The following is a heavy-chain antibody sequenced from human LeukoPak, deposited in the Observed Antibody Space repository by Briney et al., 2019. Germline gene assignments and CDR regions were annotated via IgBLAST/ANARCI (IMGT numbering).Heavy chain of an antibody. V-gene: IGHV4-39*01. Sequence: SETLSLTCTVSGGSISGSSYYWAWIRQPPGKGLEWVGSGFYSGSAYYNPSLKSRLTISVDTSKNQFSLDLRSVTAADTAVYYCARLRGAMTPVTSDFDYWGQGILVTVSS. J-gene: IGHJ4*02. CDR2: GFYSGSA. CDR3: ARLRGAMTPVTSDFDY. CDR1: GGSISGSSYY. D-gene: IGHD4-17*01.